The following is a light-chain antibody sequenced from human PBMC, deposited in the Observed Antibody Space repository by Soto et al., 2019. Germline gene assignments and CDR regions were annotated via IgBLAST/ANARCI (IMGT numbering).Light chain of an antibody. CDR3: LQYNSYVT. CDR2: KAS. J-gene: IGKJ4*01. V-gene: IGKV1-5*03. CDR1: QSISSW. Sequence: DLQMTQSPSTLSASVGDRVTITCRASQSISSWLAWYQQKPGKAPKLLIYKASSLESGVPSRFSGCGSGTEFTLTISSLQPDDFATYYCLQYNSYVTFGGGTKVEIK.